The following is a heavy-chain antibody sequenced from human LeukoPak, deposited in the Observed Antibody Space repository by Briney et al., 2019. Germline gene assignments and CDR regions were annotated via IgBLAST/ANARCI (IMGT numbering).Heavy chain of an antibody. CDR2: INPNSGGT. CDR1: GYTFTGYY. V-gene: IGHV1-2*06. D-gene: IGHD2-2*01. Sequence: ASVKVSCKASGYTFTGYYMHWVRQAPGQGLEWMGRINPNSGGTNYAQKFQGRVTMTRDTSISTAYMELSRLRSDDTAVYYCARGTEPAAMGEDYWGQGTLVTVSS. J-gene: IGHJ4*02. CDR3: ARGTEPAAMGEDY.